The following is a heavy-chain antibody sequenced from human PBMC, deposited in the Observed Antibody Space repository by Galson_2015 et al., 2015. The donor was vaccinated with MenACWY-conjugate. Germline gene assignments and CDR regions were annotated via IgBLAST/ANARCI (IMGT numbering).Heavy chain of an antibody. CDR1: GFTFSSYR. D-gene: IGHD3-22*01. CDR2: ISSSSSTI. V-gene: IGHV3-48*02. J-gene: IGHJ6*02. CDR3: ARDAVVVVTEDYYGMDV. Sequence: SLRLSCAASGFTFSSYRMNWVRQAPGKGLEWVSYISSSSSTIYYADSVKGRFTISRDNAKNSLYLQMNSLRDEDTAVYYCARDAVVVVTEDYYGMDVWGQGTTVTVSS.